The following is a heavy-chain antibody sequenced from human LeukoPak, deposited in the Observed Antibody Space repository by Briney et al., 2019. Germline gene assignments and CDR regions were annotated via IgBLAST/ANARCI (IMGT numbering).Heavy chain of an antibody. D-gene: IGHD3-10*01. CDR2: INPNSGGT. CDR3: ARDREGVLLWFGDLGY. CDR1: GYTFTGYY. J-gene: IGHJ4*02. V-gene: IGHV1-2*02. Sequence: GASVKVSCKASGYTFTGYYMHWVRQAPGQGLGWMGWINPNSGGTNYAQKFQGRVTMTRDTSISTAYMELSRLRSDDTAVYYCARDREGVLLWFGDLGYWGQGTLVTVSS.